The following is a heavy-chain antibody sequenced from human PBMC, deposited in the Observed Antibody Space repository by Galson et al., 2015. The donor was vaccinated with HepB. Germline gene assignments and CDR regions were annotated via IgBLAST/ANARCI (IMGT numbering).Heavy chain of an antibody. J-gene: IGHJ6*02. CDR2: ISGSGGST. Sequence: SLRFSCAASGFTFSSYAMSWVRQAPGKGLEWVSAISGSGGSTYYADSVKGRFTISRDNSKNTLYLQMNSLRAEDTAAYYCAKDEYDSSGHYYGEGVYYYYGMDVWGQGTTVTVSS. CDR3: AKDEYDSSGHYYGEGVYYYYGMDV. V-gene: IGHV3-23*01. CDR1: GFTFSSYA. D-gene: IGHD3-22*01.